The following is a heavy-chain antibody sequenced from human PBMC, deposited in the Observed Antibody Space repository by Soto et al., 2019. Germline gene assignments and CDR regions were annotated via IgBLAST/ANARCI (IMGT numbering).Heavy chain of an antibody. Sequence: EVQLVESGGGLVQPGGSLRLSCAASGFTVSSNYMSWVRQAPGKGLEWVSVIYSGGSTYYADSVKGRFTISRDNSKNTLYLQMNSLRAEDTAVYYCARDRIAVAGNPEYFQHWGPGTLGTVAS. CDR1: GFTVSSNY. J-gene: IGHJ1*01. CDR2: IYSGGST. D-gene: IGHD6-19*01. CDR3: ARDRIAVAGNPEYFQH. V-gene: IGHV3-66*01.